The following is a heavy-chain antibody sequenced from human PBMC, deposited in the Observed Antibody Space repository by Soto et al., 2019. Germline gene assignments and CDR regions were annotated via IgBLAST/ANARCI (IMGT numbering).Heavy chain of an antibody. CDR1: GFTFTTFA. V-gene: IGHV3-30-3*01. CDR2: ISYDGTNK. J-gene: IGHJ4*02. CDR3: ATGVHGSGDDDYFDY. D-gene: IGHD3-10*01. Sequence: QVQLVESGGGVVQPGGSLRLSCAASGFTFTTFAMHWVRQAPGKGLEWVALISYDGTNKYYADSVKGRFTISRDNSKNTLYLQMNGLRAEDTAVYYCATGVHGSGDDDYFDYWGQGTLGTVSS.